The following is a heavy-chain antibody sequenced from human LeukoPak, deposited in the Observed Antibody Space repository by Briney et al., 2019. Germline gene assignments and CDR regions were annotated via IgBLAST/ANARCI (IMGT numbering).Heavy chain of an antibody. J-gene: IGHJ4*02. CDR2: ISGSGGST. V-gene: IGHV3-23*01. CDR1: GFTFSSYA. Sequence: PGGSLRLSCAASGFTFSSYAMNWVRQAPGKGREWVSAISGSGGSTYYAEYVKGRFTISRDNSKNALYQQMNSLRADDTALYYGARAWSGLFSYSDYWGQGTLVTVSS. CDR3: ARAWSGLFSYSDY. D-gene: IGHD3-22*01.